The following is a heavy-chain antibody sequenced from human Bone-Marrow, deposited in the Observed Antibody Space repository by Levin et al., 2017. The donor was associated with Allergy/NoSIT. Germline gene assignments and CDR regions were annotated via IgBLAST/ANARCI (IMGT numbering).Heavy chain of an antibody. V-gene: IGHV4-59*01. CDR1: GGSINNFY. CDR2: LYYSGSV. Sequence: SETLSLTCTVSGGSINNFYWSWIRQPPGKGLEWIGYLYYSGSVNYNPSLKSRVTISVDTSKNQFSLKLNSVTAADTAVYYCARDGGYTFDLWGRGTLVTVTS. D-gene: IGHD5-18*01. J-gene: IGHJ2*01. CDR3: ARDGGYTFDL.